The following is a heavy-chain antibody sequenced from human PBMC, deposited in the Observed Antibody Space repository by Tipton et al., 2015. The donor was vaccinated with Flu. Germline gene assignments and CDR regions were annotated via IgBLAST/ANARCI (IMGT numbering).Heavy chain of an antibody. CDR1: GFTFSRYA. Sequence: SLRLSCTASGFTFSRYAMSWVRQAPGKGLGWVSAIGGGATTYFADSVKGRFTISRDNIRNTLYLQMNSLRAEDTAIYYCARVIPEFVAGLSYWGQGTLVSVSS. D-gene: IGHD6-19*01. CDR2: IGGGATT. J-gene: IGHJ4*02. CDR3: ARVIPEFVAGLSY. V-gene: IGHV3-23*01.